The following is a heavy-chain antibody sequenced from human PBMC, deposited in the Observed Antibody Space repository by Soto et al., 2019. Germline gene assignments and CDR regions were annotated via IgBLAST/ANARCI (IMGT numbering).Heavy chain of an antibody. J-gene: IGHJ3*02. V-gene: IGHV3-23*01. CDR3: ASDNHFAGGGAGNI. CDR1: GFTFSTHA. Sequence: EVQLLESGGGLVQPGGSLRLSCAASGFTFSTHAMIWVRQAPGKGLNWVSTVDVGGGSTYYTDSVKGRFTVSRDNSKNRVYLQLNTVRDEATATTFFASDNHFAGGGAGNIWGQGPMVTVSS. CDR2: VDVGGGST. D-gene: IGHD6-19*01.